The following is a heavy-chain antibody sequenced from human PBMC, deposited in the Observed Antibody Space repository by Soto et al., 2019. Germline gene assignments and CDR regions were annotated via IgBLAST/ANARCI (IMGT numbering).Heavy chain of an antibody. Sequence: EVQLLESGGGLVQPGGSLRLSCDASGFSFSDHGMSWVRQAPGKGLEWVSVTSGSGGTTYYVDSVMGRFTISRDNSKNTLYLQMNSLSVEDTAVYYCAKTSKTTILTVYDVWGRGTTVTVSS. CDR2: TSGSGGTT. V-gene: IGHV3-23*01. CDR1: GFSFSDHG. J-gene: IGHJ6*02. D-gene: IGHD3-9*01. CDR3: AKTSKTTILTVYDV.